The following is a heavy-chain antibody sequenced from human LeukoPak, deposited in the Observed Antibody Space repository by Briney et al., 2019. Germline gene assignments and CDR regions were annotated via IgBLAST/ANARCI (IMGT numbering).Heavy chain of an antibody. V-gene: IGHV1-46*01. D-gene: IGHD7-27*01. CDR1: GYTFSSYY. CDR3: ARPWGRGVGYFDY. J-gene: IGHJ4*02. Sequence: GASVKVSCKASGYTFSSYYMHWVRQAPGQGLEWMGIINPSGGSTSYAQKFQGRVTMTRDMSTSTVYMELSSLRSEDTAVYYCARPWGRGVGYFDYWGQGTLVTVSS. CDR2: INPSGGST.